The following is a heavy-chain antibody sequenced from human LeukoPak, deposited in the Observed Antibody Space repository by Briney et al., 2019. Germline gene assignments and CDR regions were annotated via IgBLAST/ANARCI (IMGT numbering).Heavy chain of an antibody. D-gene: IGHD3-22*01. CDR3: ASASRYYYDSSGYYSERG. V-gene: IGHV1-69*06. CDR1: VGTFSSYA. J-gene: IGHJ4*02. Sequence: GASVKVSCKASVGTFSSYAIRWVRQAPGQGLEWMGRVIPIFGTANYAQKFQGRLTITADKSTRTAYLELSRLRPEDTAVYYCASASRYYYDSSGYYSERGWGQGTLVTVSS. CDR2: VIPIFGTA.